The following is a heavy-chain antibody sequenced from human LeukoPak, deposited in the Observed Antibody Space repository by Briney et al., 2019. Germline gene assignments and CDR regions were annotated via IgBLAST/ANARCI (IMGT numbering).Heavy chain of an antibody. J-gene: IGHJ4*02. Sequence: SAKVSCKASGGTFSSYAISWVRQAPGQGLEWMGGIIPIFGTANYAQKFQGRVTITADKSTSTAYMELSSLRSEDTAVYYCARDRGGSSWVFDYWGQGTLVTVSS. CDR3: ARDRGGSSWVFDY. V-gene: IGHV1-69*06. CDR1: GGTFSSYA. D-gene: IGHD6-13*01. CDR2: IIPIFGTA.